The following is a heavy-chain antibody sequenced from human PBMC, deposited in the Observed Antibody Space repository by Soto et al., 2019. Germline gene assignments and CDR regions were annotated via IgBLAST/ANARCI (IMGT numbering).Heavy chain of an antibody. V-gene: IGHV3-53*01. D-gene: IGHD1-26*01. CDR2: IYSGGST. CDR1: GFSVSTNY. J-gene: IGHJ4*02. Sequence: LRLSCAASGFSVSTNYMTWVRQAPGKGLEWVSVIYSGGSTYYADSGKGRFTISRDNSKNTLHLQMNSLRAEDTAVYYCARVSGSLYYSDFWVRGTLVTVSS. CDR3: ARVSGSLYYSDF.